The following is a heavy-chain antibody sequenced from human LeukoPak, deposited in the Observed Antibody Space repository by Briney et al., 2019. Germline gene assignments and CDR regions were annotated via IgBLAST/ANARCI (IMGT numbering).Heavy chain of an antibody. V-gene: IGHV3-48*03. D-gene: IGHD2-2*01. CDR2: ISSSGTTI. J-gene: IGHJ4*02. Sequence: GGSLRHSGAASGFTFSSYEMNWVRQAPGKGLQWVSDISSSGTTIYYADSVKGRFTISRDNAKNSLYLQMNSLRAEDTAVYYCARKYCSTTSCLFDNWGQGTLVTVSS. CDR1: GFTFSSYE. CDR3: ARKYCSTTSCLFDN.